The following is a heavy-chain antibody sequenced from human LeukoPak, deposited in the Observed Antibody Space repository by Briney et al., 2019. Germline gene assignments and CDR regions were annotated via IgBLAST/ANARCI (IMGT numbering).Heavy chain of an antibody. CDR2: IIPIFGTA. CDR1: GGTFSSYA. D-gene: IGHD3-10*01. CDR3: ASSEEVKTAQLLWFGELLPNY. J-gene: IGHJ4*02. V-gene: IGHV1-69*13. Sequence: GASVKVSCKASGGTFSSYAISWVRQAPGQGLEWMGGIIPIFGTANYAQKFQGRVTITADESTSTAYVELSSLRSEDTAVYYCASSEEVKTAQLLWFGELLPNYWGQGTLVTVSS.